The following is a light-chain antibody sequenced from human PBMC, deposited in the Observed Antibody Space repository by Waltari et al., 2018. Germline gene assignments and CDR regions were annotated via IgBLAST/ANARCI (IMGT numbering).Light chain of an antibody. Sequence: EIVLTQSPATLSLSPGERATLSCRASQSVSNFLAWYQQKPGQAPRLLIYEASKRATGIPARFSGSGSGTDFTLTISSLGPEDFAVYYCQQRSNWPPLTFGGGTKVEIK. CDR1: QSVSNF. J-gene: IGKJ4*01. CDR2: EAS. CDR3: QQRSNWPPLT. V-gene: IGKV3-11*01.